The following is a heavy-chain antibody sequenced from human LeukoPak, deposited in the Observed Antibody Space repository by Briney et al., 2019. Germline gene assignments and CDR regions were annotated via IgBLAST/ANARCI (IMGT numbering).Heavy chain of an antibody. CDR3: ARADHIGGIVVWFDP. J-gene: IGHJ5*02. Sequence: SETLSLTCAVYGGSFSGYYWSWIRQPPGKGLEWIGEINHSGSTNYNPSLKSRVTISVDTSKNQFSLKLSSVTAADTAVYYCARADHIGGIVVWFDPWGQGTLVTVSS. CDR2: INHSGST. CDR1: GGSFSGYY. D-gene: IGHD3-22*01. V-gene: IGHV4-34*01.